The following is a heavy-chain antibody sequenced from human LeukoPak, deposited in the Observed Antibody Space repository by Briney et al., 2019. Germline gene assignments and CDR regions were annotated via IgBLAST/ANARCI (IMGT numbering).Heavy chain of an antibody. D-gene: IGHD6-19*01. Sequence: GESLKISCQTSGYSFSTYWIGWVRQVPGKGLEWMGIIWPTDSSTRYSPSFQGQVTISADTSISTAYLQRSSLKASDTAMYYCVRRGIEVAGIDYWGQGTLVTVFS. CDR3: VRRGIEVAGIDY. V-gene: IGHV5-51*01. CDR1: GYSFSTYW. J-gene: IGHJ4*02. CDR2: IWPTDSST.